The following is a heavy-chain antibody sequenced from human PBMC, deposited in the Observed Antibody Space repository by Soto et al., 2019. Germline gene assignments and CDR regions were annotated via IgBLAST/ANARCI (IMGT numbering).Heavy chain of an antibody. D-gene: IGHD5-18*01. Sequence: QVQLVESGGGVVQPGRSLRLSCAASGFTFSSYGMHWVRQAPGKGLEWVAVISYDGSNKYYADSVKGRFTISRDNSKNTLYLQMNSLRAEDTAVYYCARLYTARDSRYFDYWGQGTLVTVSS. CDR3: ARLYTARDSRYFDY. CDR1: GFTFSSYG. V-gene: IGHV3-30*03. J-gene: IGHJ4*02. CDR2: ISYDGSNK.